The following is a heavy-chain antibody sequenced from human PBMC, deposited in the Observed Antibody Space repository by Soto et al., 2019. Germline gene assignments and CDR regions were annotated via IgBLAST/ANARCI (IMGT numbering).Heavy chain of an antibody. D-gene: IGHD7-27*01. J-gene: IGHJ3*02. CDR3: ARETGTGINDAFDI. Sequence: SETLSLTCTVSGGSISSGGYYWSWIRQHPGKGLEWIGYIYYSGSTYYNPSLKSRVTISVDTSKNQFSLKLSSVTAADTAVYYCARETGTGINDAFDIWGQGTMVTVSS. CDR1: GGSISSGGYY. CDR2: IYYSGST. V-gene: IGHV4-31*03.